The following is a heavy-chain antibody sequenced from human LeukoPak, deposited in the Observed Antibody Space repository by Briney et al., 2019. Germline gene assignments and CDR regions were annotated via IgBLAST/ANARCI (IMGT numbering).Heavy chain of an antibody. D-gene: IGHD3-22*01. Sequence: PGGSLRLSCAASGFPFNSQVTIWVRQAPGKGLEWVSVIYSGGSTYYADSVKGRFTISRDNSKNTLYLQMNSLRAEDTAVYYCARSSGYYYFDYWGQGTLVTVSS. CDR1: GFPFNSQV. J-gene: IGHJ4*02. CDR2: IYSGGST. CDR3: ARSSGYYYFDY. V-gene: IGHV3-53*01.